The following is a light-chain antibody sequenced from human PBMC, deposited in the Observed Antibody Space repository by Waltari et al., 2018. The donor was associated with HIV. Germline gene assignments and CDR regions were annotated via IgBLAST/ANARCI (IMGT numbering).Light chain of an antibody. CDR1: QSVSSSY. CDR2: AAS. CDR3: QQYGSSLLFT. Sequence: TLSCRASQSVSSSYLAWYQQKPGQAPRLLIYAASSRATGIPDRFSGSGSGTDFTLTISRLEPEDFAVYYCQQYGSSLLFTFGQGTKVEIK. V-gene: IGKV3-20*01. J-gene: IGKJ1*01.